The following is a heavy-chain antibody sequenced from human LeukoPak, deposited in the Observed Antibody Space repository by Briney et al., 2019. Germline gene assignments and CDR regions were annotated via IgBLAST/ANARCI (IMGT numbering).Heavy chain of an antibody. V-gene: IGHV4-39*07. J-gene: IGHJ6*03. CDR2: LYYSGKT. CDR3: ARDHSSASYIYYYYYMDV. Sequence: SDTLSLTCIISGGSISSTTYYWGWIRQPPGKGLEWIGTLYYSGKTYYNPSLKSRVTISIDTSKNQFSLKLTSATAADTAVYYCARDHSSASYIYYYYYMDVWGKGTTVTVSS. D-gene: IGHD1-26*01. CDR1: GGSISSTTYY.